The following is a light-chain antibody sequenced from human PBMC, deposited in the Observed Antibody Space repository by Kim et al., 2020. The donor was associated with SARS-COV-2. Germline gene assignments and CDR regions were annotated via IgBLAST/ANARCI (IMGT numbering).Light chain of an antibody. CDR3: QKYDSAPWT. J-gene: IGKJ1*01. CDR1: QGINNY. Sequence: ASVGARITITCRASQGINNYLAWYQQKPGKPPKLLIYAASALQSGVPSLFSGSGSGTDFTLTVTSLQPEDVATYYCQKYDSAPWTFGLGTKVDIK. CDR2: AAS. V-gene: IGKV1-27*01.